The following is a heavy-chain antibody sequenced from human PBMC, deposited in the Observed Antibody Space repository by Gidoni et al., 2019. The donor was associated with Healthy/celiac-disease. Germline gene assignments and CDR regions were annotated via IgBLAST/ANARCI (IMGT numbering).Heavy chain of an antibody. CDR2: IYPGDSDT. J-gene: IGHJ4*02. CDR3: ARHESDGYTVLF. D-gene: IGHD5-12*01. V-gene: IGHV5-51*01. CDR1: GDRFRSYW. Sequence: VQLGQSGAEVKKPGESLKISCQGSGDRFRSYWIGWVRQMPGKGLEWMGIIYPGDSDTRYSPSFQGQVTISADKSISTAYLQWSSLKASDTAMYYCARHESDGYTVLFWGQGTLVTASS.